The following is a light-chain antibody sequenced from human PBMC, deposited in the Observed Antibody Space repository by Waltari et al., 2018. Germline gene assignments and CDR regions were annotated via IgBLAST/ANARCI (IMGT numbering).Light chain of an antibody. CDR3: RQRSNWVT. J-gene: IGKJ4*01. V-gene: IGKV3-11*01. Sequence: EIVLTQSPATRSLSPGERASLSCRASQSVDTYLAWYQQKPGQAPRLLIYDASNRATGIPARFSGSGSGTDFTLTISSLEPEDFAVYYCRQRSNWVTFGGGTKVEIK. CDR2: DAS. CDR1: QSVDTY.